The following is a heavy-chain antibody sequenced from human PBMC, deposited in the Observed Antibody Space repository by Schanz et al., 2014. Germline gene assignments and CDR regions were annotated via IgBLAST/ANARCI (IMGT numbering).Heavy chain of an antibody. CDR2: ISCYNGNT. Sequence: CKTSGYTFTSNGISWMRQAPGQVLEWLGWISCYNGNTNYAQKLQGRVTMTADTTKGETYMDLRMLRSEDTAVYYSARGRYSNGRHERDIEHFDHGREGPL. J-gene: IGHJ4*02. CDR1: GYTFTSNG. CDR3: ARGRYSNGRHERDIEHFDH. D-gene: IGHD6-25*01. V-gene: IGHV1-18*01.